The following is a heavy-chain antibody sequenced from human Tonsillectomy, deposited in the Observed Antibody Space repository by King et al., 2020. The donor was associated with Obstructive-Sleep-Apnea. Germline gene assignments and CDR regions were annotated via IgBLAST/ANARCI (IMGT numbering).Heavy chain of an antibody. CDR3: AKGILAVAGKVPPDY. D-gene: IGHD6-19*01. V-gene: IGHV3-43*01. J-gene: IGHJ4*02. CDR2: ISWDGGST. CDR1: GFTLDDYT. Sequence: DVQLVESGGVVVQPGGSLRLSCAASGFTLDDYTMHWVRQAPGKGLEWVSLISWDGGSTYYADSVKGRFTISRDNSKNSLYLQMNSLRTEDTALYYCAKGILAVAGKVPPDYWGQGTLVTVSS.